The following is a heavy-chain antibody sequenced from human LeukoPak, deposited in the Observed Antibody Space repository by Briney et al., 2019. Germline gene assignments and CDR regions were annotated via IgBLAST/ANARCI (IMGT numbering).Heavy chain of an antibody. J-gene: IGHJ6*02. CDR1: GGSISSGGYS. V-gene: IGHV4-30-2*01. D-gene: IGHD3-16*01. Sequence: SETLSLTCAVSGGSISSGGYSWSWIRQPPGKGLEWIGYIYHSGSTYYNPSLKSRVTISVDRSKNQFSLKLSSVTAADTAMYYCARGGHEDHYYYYGMDVWGQGTTVTVSS. CDR3: ARGGHEDHYYYYGMDV. CDR2: IYHSGST.